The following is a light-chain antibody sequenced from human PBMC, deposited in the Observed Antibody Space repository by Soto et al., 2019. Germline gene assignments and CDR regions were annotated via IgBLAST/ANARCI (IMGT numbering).Light chain of an antibody. Sequence: DIQMTQSPSTLSASVGDRVTITCRASQSISNWLAWYQQKPGKAPKLLIYKASSLESGVPSRFSGSGSGTEFTLTISSLQPDDFATYYCQQYNSFLLTFGGGTKVDI. CDR2: KAS. CDR3: QQYNSFLLT. V-gene: IGKV1-5*03. CDR1: QSISNW. J-gene: IGKJ4*01.